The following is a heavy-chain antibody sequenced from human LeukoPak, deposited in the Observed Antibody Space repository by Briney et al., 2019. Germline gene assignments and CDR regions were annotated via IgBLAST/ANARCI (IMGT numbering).Heavy chain of an antibody. V-gene: IGHV3-9*01. J-gene: IGHJ4*02. CDR1: GFTFDDYA. D-gene: IGHD2-15*01. Sequence: SGGSLRLSCAASGFTFDDYAMHWVRQAPEKGLEWVSGISWNSGNIDYADSVEGRFTISRDNAKNSLYLQMNSLRPEDTALYYCAKGSVGTPPPFDFWGQGTLVTVSS. CDR3: AKGSVGTPPPFDF. CDR2: ISWNSGNI.